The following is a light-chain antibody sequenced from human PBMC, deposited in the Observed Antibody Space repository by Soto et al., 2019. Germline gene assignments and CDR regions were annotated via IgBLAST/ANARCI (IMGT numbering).Light chain of an antibody. CDR3: QQYNSYSLT. V-gene: IGKV1-5*01. CDR1: QSINAW. Sequence: DIQMTQAPSTLSASVGDRVTITCRASQSINAWLAWYQQKPGKAPKLLIYDASSLESGVPSRFSGSGSGTEFTLTISSLQPDDFATYYCQQYNSYSLTFGGGTKVDI. CDR2: DAS. J-gene: IGKJ4*01.